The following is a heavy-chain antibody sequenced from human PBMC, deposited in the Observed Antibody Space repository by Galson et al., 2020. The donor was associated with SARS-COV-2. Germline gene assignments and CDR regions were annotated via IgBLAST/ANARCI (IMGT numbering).Heavy chain of an antibody. J-gene: IGHJ4*02. D-gene: IGHD3-22*01. Sequence: GGSLRLSCAASGFTFSSYAMYWVRQAPGKGLEWVSWVSSVSGSGGNTYYADSVKGRFTISRDNSNTTLYLQMNSLRVEDTAVYYCAKDSSGPVYFDDWGQGTLVTVSS. CDR1: GFTFSSYA. CDR2: VSGSGGNT. CDR3: AKDSSGPVYFDD. V-gene: IGHV3-23*01.